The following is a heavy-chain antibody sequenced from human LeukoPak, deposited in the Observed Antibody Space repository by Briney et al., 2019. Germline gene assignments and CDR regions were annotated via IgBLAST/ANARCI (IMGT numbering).Heavy chain of an antibody. Sequence: GGSLRLSCTASGFTFSSYTMPWVRQAPGKGLEYVSGISHNGGTTNSAASVKGRFTISRDNSKNTLYLQMDSLRPEDMAVYYCARDPKRWLQLGVGRYFDNWGRGTLVTVSS. V-gene: IGHV3-64*02. CDR1: GFTFSSYT. CDR3: ARDPKRWLQLGVGRYFDN. J-gene: IGHJ4*02. D-gene: IGHD5-24*01. CDR2: ISHNGGTT.